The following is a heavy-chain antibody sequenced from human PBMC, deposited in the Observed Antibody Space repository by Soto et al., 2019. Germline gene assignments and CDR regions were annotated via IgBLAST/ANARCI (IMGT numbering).Heavy chain of an antibody. J-gene: IGHJ4*02. Sequence: QVQLQESGPGLVKPSQTLSLTCTDSGGSISSVHYFWSWIRQPPDQGLEWIGHIYNGGTTYNNPSLTSRVTISVDTSKNQFSLQLRSVSAAYTAVYFCARWLSGDKVARWRQGTLVTVSS. CDR1: GGSISSVHYF. D-gene: IGHD7-27*01. CDR2: IYNGGTT. CDR3: ARWLSGDKVAR. V-gene: IGHV4-30-4*01.